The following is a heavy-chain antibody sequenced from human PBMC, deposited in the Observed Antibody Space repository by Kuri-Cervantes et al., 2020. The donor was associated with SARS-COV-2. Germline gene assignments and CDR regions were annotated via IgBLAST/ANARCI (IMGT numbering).Heavy chain of an antibody. CDR1: GGSISGYY. D-gene: IGHD2-2*01. CDR2: IYSSGRT. CDR3: ARANIVVVPAALGAIIYYYYYMDV. V-gene: IGHV4-59*12. J-gene: IGHJ6*03. Sequence: GSLRLSCTVSGGSISGYYWIWIRQPPGRGLEWVGYIYSSGRTNYNPSLKSRVTISVDTSKKQFSLKLSSVTAADTAVYYCARANIVVVPAALGAIIYYYYYMDVWGKGTTVTVSS.